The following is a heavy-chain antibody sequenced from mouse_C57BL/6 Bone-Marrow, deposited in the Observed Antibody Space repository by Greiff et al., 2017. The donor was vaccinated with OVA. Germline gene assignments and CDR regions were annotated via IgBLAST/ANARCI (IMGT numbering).Heavy chain of an antibody. Sequence: EVKLVESGGGLVKPGGSLKLSCAASGFTFSSYAMSWVRQTPEKRLEWVATISDGGSYSYYPDNVKGRFTISRDNAKNNLYLQMSHLKSEDTAMYYCARDQGNYHYLDYWGQGTTLTVSS. CDR2: ISDGGSYS. CDR1: GFTFSSYA. CDR3: ARDQGNYHYLDY. J-gene: IGHJ2*01. V-gene: IGHV5-4*01. D-gene: IGHD2-1*01.